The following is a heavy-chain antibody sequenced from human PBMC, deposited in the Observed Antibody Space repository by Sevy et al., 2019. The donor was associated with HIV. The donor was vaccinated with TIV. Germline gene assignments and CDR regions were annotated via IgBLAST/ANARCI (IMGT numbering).Heavy chain of an antibody. CDR2: ISFDGRNK. Sequence: GESLKISCAASGFTFADHAFHWVRQAPGKGLEWVAIISFDGRNKRLAESVKGRFTISRDDSKNTVYLQMTSLRPEDTAVYFCAKSPRGSGTYSGRWGQGTLVTVSS. V-gene: IGHV3-30*04. D-gene: IGHD3-10*01. CDR1: GFTFADHA. CDR3: AKSPRGSGTYSGR. J-gene: IGHJ4*02.